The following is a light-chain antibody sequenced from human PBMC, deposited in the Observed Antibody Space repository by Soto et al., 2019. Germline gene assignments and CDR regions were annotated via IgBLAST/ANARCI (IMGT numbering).Light chain of an antibody. Sequence: QSVLTQPASVSGSPGQSITIPCTGTSSDDGGYNYVSWYQQHPGKAPKLMIYEVSNRPSGVSNRFSGSKSGNTASLTISGLQAEDEADYYCSSYTSSNTLDVFGTGTKVTVL. CDR3: SSYTSSNTLDV. CDR2: EVS. V-gene: IGLV2-14*01. J-gene: IGLJ1*01. CDR1: SSDDGGYNY.